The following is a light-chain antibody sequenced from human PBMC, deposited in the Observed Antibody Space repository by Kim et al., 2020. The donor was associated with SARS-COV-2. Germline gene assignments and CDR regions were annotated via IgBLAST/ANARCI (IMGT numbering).Light chain of an antibody. CDR2: GAS. Sequence: STGQRATLSCRASQTLSSTYLAWYQHKPGQTPRLLIYGASSRATGIPDRFSGSGSGTDFTLTISRLEPEDFAVYYCQQYGTSPRTFGQGTKVDIK. J-gene: IGKJ1*01. CDR1: QTLSSTY. CDR3: QQYGTSPRT. V-gene: IGKV3-20*01.